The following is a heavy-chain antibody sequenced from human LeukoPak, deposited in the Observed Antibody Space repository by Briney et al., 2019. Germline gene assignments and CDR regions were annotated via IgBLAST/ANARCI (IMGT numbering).Heavy chain of an antibody. CDR1: GGSFSGYY. CDR3: ARDSSSWYRNPFDY. D-gene: IGHD6-13*01. Sequence: SETLSLTCAVYGGSFSGYYWSWVRQPPGKGLEWIGEINHSGSTNYNPSLKSRVTISVDTSKYQFSLKLSSVTAADTAVYYCARDSSSWYRNPFDYWGQGTLVTVSS. CDR2: INHSGST. V-gene: IGHV4-34*01. J-gene: IGHJ4*02.